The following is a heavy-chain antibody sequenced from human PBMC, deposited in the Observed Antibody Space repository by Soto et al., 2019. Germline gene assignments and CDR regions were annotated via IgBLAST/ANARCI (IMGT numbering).Heavy chain of an antibody. V-gene: IGHV1-69*13. CDR3: ARDQGGAPRTLFDS. CDR1: GGTFGIYA. Sequence: ASVKVSCKASGGTFGIYAITWVRQAPGQGLEWMGGIIPFSDIVNYTQRFQGRVTITADESTSTAYMDLSSLRSEDTAVYYCARDQGGAPRTLFDSGGQGPVVPVSA. J-gene: IGHJ5*01. CDR2: IIPFSDIV. D-gene: IGHD3-16*01.